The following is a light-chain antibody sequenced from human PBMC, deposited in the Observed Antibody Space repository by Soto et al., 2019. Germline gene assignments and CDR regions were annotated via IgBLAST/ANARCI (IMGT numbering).Light chain of an antibody. Sequence: QSVLTQPPSASGTPGQRVTISCSGRNSNIGSNYVYWYQQVPGTAPKLLIYTSNQRPSGVPDRFSSSKSATSASLAIGGLRSEDEADYYCAAWDDSLSGWVFGGGTKLTVL. J-gene: IGLJ3*02. CDR1: NSNIGSNY. CDR2: TSN. CDR3: AAWDDSLSGWV. V-gene: IGLV1-47*01.